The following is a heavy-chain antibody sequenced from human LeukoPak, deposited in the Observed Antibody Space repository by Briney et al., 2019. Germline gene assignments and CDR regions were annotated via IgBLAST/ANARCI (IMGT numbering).Heavy chain of an antibody. CDR1: GGSFSGYY. CDR3: ARGLTIFGVVLSDP. V-gene: IGHV4-34*01. Sequence: SETLSLTCAVYGGSFSGYYWSWIRQPPGKGLEWIGEINHSGSTNYNPSLKSRVTISVDTSKNQFSLKLSSVTAADTAVYYCARGLTIFGVVLSDPWGQGTLVTVSS. CDR2: INHSGST. J-gene: IGHJ5*02. D-gene: IGHD3-3*01.